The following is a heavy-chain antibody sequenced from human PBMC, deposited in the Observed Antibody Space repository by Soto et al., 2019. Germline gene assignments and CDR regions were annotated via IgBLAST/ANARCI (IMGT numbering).Heavy chain of an antibody. CDR1: GYTFTSYA. CDR2: INAGNGNT. D-gene: IGHD1-26*01. V-gene: IGHV1-3*01. Sequence: ASVKVSCKASGYTFTSYAMHWVRQAPGQRLEWMGWINAGNGNTKYSQKFQGRVTITRDTSASTAYMELSSLRSEDTAVYYCARTLWELPPFDYWGQGTLVTVSS. CDR3: ARTLWELPPFDY. J-gene: IGHJ4*02.